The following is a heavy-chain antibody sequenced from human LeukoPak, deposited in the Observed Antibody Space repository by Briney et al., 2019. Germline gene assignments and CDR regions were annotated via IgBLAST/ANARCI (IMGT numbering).Heavy chain of an antibody. V-gene: IGHV3-33*01. D-gene: IGHD3-16*02. CDR2: IWYDGSNK. CDR3: ASTLRLGELSLDG. Sequence: GGSLRLSCAASGFTFSSYGMHWVRQAPGKGLEWVAVIWYDGSNKYYADSVKGRFTISRDNSKNTLYLQMNSLRAEDTAVYCCASTLRLGELSLDGWGQGTLVTVSS. J-gene: IGHJ4*02. CDR1: GFTFSSYG.